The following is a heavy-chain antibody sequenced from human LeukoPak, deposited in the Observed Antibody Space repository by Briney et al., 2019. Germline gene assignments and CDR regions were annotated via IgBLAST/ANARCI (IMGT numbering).Heavy chain of an antibody. CDR1: GGSISSSSYY. J-gene: IGHJ4*02. V-gene: IGHV4-39*07. CDR2: ISHTGST. D-gene: IGHD5-18*01. CDR3: AGGYSYGYDY. Sequence: SETLSLTCTVSGGSISSSSYYWGWIRQPPGKGLEWIGSISHTGSTYHNPSLKSRVIISVDMSKNQFSLKLSSVTAADTAVYYCAGGYSYGYDYWGQGTLVTVSS.